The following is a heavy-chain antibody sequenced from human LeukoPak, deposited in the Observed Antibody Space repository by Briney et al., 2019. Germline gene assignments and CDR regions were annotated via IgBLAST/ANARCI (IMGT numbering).Heavy chain of an antibody. J-gene: IGHJ1*01. Sequence: GGSLRLSCAASGFTFSSYAMHWVRQAPGKGLEWVAVISYDGSNKYYADSVKGRFTISRDNSKNTLYLQMNSLRAEDTAVYYCAKDPIYSSGYYYASEYFQHWGQGTLVTVSS. CDR3: AKDPIYSSGYYYASEYFQH. D-gene: IGHD3-22*01. V-gene: IGHV3-30-3*01. CDR1: GFTFSSYA. CDR2: ISYDGSNK.